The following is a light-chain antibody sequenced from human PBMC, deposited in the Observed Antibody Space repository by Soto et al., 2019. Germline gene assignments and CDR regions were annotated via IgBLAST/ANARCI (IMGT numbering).Light chain of an antibody. V-gene: IGKV3-15*01. CDR2: GAS. Sequence: EIVMTQYPDPLSVSPGERATLSCMARQSVSSNLAWYQQKPGQATRLLIYGASTRATGIPSRFSGSGSGTEFTLTISSLQAEDFAVYYCQEYNYWPPLTFGSGTKVDIK. J-gene: IGKJ3*01. CDR3: QEYNYWPPLT. CDR1: QSVSSN.